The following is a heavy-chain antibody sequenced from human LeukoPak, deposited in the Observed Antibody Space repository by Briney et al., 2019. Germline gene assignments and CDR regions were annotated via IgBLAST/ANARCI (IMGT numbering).Heavy chain of an antibody. Sequence: GGSLRLSCAASGFTVSSNYMSWVRQAPGKGLEWVSVIYSGGSTYYADSVKGRFTISRDNSKNTLYPQMNSLRAEDTAVYYCAKGSELDGPFDYWGQGILVTVSS. D-gene: IGHD1-7*01. CDR1: GFTVSSNY. CDR2: IYSGGST. J-gene: IGHJ4*02. V-gene: IGHV3-53*01. CDR3: AKGSELDGPFDY.